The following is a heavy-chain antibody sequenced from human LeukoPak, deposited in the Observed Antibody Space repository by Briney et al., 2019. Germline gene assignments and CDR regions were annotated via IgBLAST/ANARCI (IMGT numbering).Heavy chain of an antibody. V-gene: IGHV3-30*04. CDR3: ATGDRSSSIDYYYYMDV. D-gene: IGHD6-6*01. CDR1: GFTFSSYA. CDR2: ISYDGIYK. Sequence: PGRSLRLSCAASGFTFSSYAMHWVRQAPGKGLEWVAIISYDGIYKYYTDSVKGRLTISRDNSKNTLYLQMNSLRPEDTAVYFCATGDRSSSIDYYYYMDVWGKGTTVTVSS. J-gene: IGHJ6*03.